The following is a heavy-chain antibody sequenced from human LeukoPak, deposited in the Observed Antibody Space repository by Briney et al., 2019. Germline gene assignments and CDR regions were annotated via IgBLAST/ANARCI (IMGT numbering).Heavy chain of an antibody. Sequence: WFGEINHTGTTNYNPSLKRRVNISVDKYKNKFSLKLSSVTAADTAVYYCARVTNFYYYYMDVWGKGTTVTVSS. CDR3: ARVTNFYYYYMDV. D-gene: IGHD5-24*01. CDR2: INHTGTT. J-gene: IGHJ6*03. V-gene: IGHV4-34*01.